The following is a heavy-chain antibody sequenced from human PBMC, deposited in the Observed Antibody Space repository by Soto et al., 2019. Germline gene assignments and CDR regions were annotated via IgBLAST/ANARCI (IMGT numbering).Heavy chain of an antibody. CDR3: ARVGQIQLWLDWFDP. V-gene: IGHV3-7*01. J-gene: IGHJ5*02. CDR1: GFIFSTYA. Sequence: GGSLRLSCAASGFIFSTYAMYWVRQTPGKGLEGVANIKQDGSEKYYVDSVKGRFTISRDNAKNSLYLQMNSLRAEDTAVYYCARVGQIQLWLDWFDPWGQGPLVTSPQ. CDR2: IKQDGSEK. D-gene: IGHD5-18*01.